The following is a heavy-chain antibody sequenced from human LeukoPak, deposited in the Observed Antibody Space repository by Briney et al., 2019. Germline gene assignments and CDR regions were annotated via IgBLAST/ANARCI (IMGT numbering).Heavy chain of an antibody. J-gene: IGHJ4*02. CDR3: GRGGYSGYEFEC. CDR1: GNSFSTNW. D-gene: IGHD5-12*01. Sequence: GESLKISFRASGNSFSTNWLGWVRQMPGKGLEWMGVIYPGDSDTRYSPSFQGQVTMSADKSISTAYLQWSSLKASDSAMDYCGRGGYSGYEFECWGQGTLVTVPP. V-gene: IGHV5-51*01. CDR2: IYPGDSDT.